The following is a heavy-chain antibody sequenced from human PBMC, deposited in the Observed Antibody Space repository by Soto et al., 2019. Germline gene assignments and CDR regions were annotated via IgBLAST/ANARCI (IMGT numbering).Heavy chain of an antibody. V-gene: IGHV3-48*03. J-gene: IGHJ4*02. CDR1: GFTFTSYE. D-gene: IGHD2-21*01. CDR3: AREELNCGGDCFAF. CDR2: IGTSDNNI. Sequence: GGSLRLSCAASGFTFTSYEFNWVRQAPGKGLEWISYIGTSDNNIYYADSVKGRFTVSRDNARNSLCLQMNSLRAEDTAIYYCAREELNCGGDCFAFWGQGALATVSS.